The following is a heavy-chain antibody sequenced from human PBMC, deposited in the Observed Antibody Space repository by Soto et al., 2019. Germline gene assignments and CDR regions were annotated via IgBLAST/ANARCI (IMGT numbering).Heavy chain of an antibody. CDR2: IYPGDSDT. CDR3: ARAGAGGKSHAWDQ. Sequence: VQLVQSGAEVKKPGESLKISCKASGNTFASYWIGWVRQMPGIGLEWMGIIYPGDSDTRYSPSFQGQVTISADKSINAAYLQWSSLKASDTAIYYCARAGAGGKSHAWDQWGQGTLVTVSS. V-gene: IGHV5-51*01. D-gene: IGHD1-26*01. CDR1: GNTFASYW. J-gene: IGHJ4*02.